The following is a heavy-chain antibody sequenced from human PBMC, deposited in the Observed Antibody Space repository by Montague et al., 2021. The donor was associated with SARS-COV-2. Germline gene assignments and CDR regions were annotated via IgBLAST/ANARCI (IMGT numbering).Heavy chain of an antibody. V-gene: IGHV4-61*02. J-gene: IGHJ4*02. CDR2: VHSTGST. CDR3: ATGTDYGAVDC. D-gene: IGHD4-17*01. CDR1: GGSINSHTYY. Sequence: TLSLTCTVTGGSINSHTYYWAWFRQPAGKGLEWIGRVHSTGSTNYDPSLRSRAMASVDTYKQQFYLNFRAVTAADTAVYYCATGTDYGAVDCWGQGALVTVSS.